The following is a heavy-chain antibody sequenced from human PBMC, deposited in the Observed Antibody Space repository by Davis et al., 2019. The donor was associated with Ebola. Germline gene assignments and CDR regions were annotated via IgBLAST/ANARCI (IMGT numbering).Heavy chain of an antibody. CDR1: GFTVSSNY. CDR3: AKDSPTPGD. V-gene: IGHV3-23*01. D-gene: IGHD7-27*01. J-gene: IGHJ4*02. Sequence: GESLKISCAASGFTVSSNYMSWVRQAPGKGLEWVSAISGSGGSTYYADSVKGRFTISRDNSKNTVYLQMNSLRVEDTAVYYCAKDSPTPGDWGQGTLVTVSS. CDR2: ISGSGGST.